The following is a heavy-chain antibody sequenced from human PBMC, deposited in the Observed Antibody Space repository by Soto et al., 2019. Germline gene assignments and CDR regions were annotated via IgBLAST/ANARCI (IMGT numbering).Heavy chain of an antibody. CDR3: AREYLHRLLELRFDAFDI. D-gene: IGHD1-7*01. V-gene: IGHV4-31*03. Sequence: SETLSLTCTVSGGSISSGGYYWSWIRQHPGKGLEWIGYIYYSGSTYYNPSLKSRVTISVDTSKNQFSLKLSSVTAADTAVYYCAREYLHRLLELRFDAFDIWGQGTMVTVSS. CDR1: GGSISSGGYY. J-gene: IGHJ3*02. CDR2: IYYSGST.